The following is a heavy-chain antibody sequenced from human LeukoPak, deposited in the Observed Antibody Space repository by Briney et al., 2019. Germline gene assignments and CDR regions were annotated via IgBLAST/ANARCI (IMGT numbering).Heavy chain of an antibody. Sequence: GGSLRLSCAASGFTVSSNYMSWVRQAPGKGLEWVSVIYSGSSTYYADSVKGRFTISRDNSKNTLYLQMNSLRAEDTAVYYCARDCSSTSCSDYWGQGTLVTVSS. CDR3: ARDCSSTSCSDY. D-gene: IGHD2-2*01. CDR2: IYSGSST. CDR1: GFTVSSNY. V-gene: IGHV3-66*01. J-gene: IGHJ4*02.